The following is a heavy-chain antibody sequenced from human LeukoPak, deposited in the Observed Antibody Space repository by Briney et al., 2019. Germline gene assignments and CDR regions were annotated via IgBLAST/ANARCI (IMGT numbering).Heavy chain of an antibody. CDR1: GGSISSGDYY. CDR2: IYYSGST. D-gene: IGHD3-3*01. J-gene: IGHJ4*02. Sequence: PSETLSLTCTVSGGSISSGDYYWSWIRQPPGKGLEWIGYIYYSGSTYYNPSLKSRVTISVDTSKNQFSLKLSSVTAADTAVYYYARGIWGAYYDFWSGYYTGNYFDYWGQGTLVTVSS. V-gene: IGHV4-30-4*01. CDR3: ARGIWGAYYDFWSGYYTGNYFDY.